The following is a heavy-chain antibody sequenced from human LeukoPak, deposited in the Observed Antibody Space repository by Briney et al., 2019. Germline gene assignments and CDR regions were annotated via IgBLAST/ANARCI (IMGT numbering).Heavy chain of an antibody. CDR2: IYHTGST. CDR3: ARATVTTTNKYYFDY. Sequence: SETLSLTCAVSGGAISSSNWWSWVRQPPGKGLEWIGEIYHTGSTNYNPSPKSRITISLDKSKNQFSLKLSSVAAADTSMYYCARATVTTTNKYYFDYWGQGTLVTVSS. CDR1: GGAISSSNW. D-gene: IGHD4-17*01. J-gene: IGHJ4*02. V-gene: IGHV4-4*02.